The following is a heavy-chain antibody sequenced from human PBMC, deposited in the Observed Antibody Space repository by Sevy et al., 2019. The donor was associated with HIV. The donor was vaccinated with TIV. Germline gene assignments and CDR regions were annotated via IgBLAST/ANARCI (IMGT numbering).Heavy chain of an antibody. V-gene: IGHV4-39*01. Sequence: SETLSLTCTVSGGSISSSSYYWGWIRQPPGKGLEWIGSIYYSGSTYYNPSLKSRVTISVDTSKNQFSLKLSSVTAADTAGYYCARVRRGDMGYCSGGSCYTFDYWGQGTLVTVSS. D-gene: IGHD2-15*01. CDR1: GGSISSSSYY. J-gene: IGHJ4*02. CDR2: IYYSGST. CDR3: ARVRRGDMGYCSGGSCYTFDY.